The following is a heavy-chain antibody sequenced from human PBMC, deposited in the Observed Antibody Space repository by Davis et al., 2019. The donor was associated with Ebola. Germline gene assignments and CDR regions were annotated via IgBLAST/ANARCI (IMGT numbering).Heavy chain of an antibody. CDR2: ISWNSDGV. CDR3: SKDSLRYSAAYGGWLDS. Sequence: SLKISCVGSGFSFEDYAMHWVRQIAGKGLEWVASISWNSDGVGYADFVEGRFSISKDDGKKSVHLQMDSLRAEDTALYYCSKDSLRYSAAYGGWLDSWGQGALVIVSS. D-gene: IGHD5-12*01. V-gene: IGHV3-9*01. CDR1: GFSFEDYA. J-gene: IGHJ5*01.